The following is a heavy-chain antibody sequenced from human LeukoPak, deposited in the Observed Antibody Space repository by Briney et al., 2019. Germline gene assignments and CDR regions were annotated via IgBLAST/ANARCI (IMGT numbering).Heavy chain of an antibody. CDR1: GGSISSYY. V-gene: IGHV4-59*08. CDR2: IYYSGST. D-gene: IGHD4-17*01. Sequence: SETLSLTCTVTGGSISSYYWSWIRQPPGKGLEWIGYIYYSGSTNYNPSLKSRVTISVDTSKNQFSLKLSSVTAADTAVYYCARHGVVYWGYGDQGIDYWGQGTLVTVSS. CDR3: ARHGVVYWGYGDQGIDY. J-gene: IGHJ4*02.